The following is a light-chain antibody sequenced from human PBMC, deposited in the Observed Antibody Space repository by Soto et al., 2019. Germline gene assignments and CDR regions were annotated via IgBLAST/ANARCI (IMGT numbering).Light chain of an antibody. CDR2: DTS. Sequence: EIILTQSPATLYVSPGERATLSCRASQSLTSNLAWYQHRPGQAPRLLIYDTSTRATDIPARFSGSGSGTEFTLTIASLQSEDFAVYYCQQYHHSPRMLSFGGGTRV. CDR1: QSLTSN. J-gene: IGKJ4*01. V-gene: IGKV3-15*01. CDR3: QQYHHSPRMLS.